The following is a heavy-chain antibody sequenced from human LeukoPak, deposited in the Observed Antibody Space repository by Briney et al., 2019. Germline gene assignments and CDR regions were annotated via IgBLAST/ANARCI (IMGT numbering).Heavy chain of an antibody. D-gene: IGHD3/OR15-3a*01. CDR1: GDSIISNIYG. J-gene: IGHJ3*01. CDR2: TFYTGRT. Sequence: PSETLSLACTVSGDSIISNIYGWDWVRLPPGRGLEWIGATFYTGRTFYRPSLKSRVPISVDTSKNQFSLDLSSATAADTAAYYCARRRHNFDFYDVWGQGTRVTVSS. CDR3: ARRRHNFDFYDV. V-gene: IGHV4-39*01.